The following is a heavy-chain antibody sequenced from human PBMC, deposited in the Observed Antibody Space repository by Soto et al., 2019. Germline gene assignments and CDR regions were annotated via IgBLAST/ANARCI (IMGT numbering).Heavy chain of an antibody. V-gene: IGHV4-59*01. CDR3: ARGASGTTSNWFDP. J-gene: IGHJ5*02. D-gene: IGHD1-1*01. CDR1: GGSISSYY. Sequence: SETLSLTCTVSGGSISSYYWSWIRQPPGKGLEWIGYIYYSGSTNYNPSLKSRVTISVDTSKNQFSLKLSSVTAADTAVYYCARGASGTTSNWFDPWGQGTLVTVSS. CDR2: IYYSGST.